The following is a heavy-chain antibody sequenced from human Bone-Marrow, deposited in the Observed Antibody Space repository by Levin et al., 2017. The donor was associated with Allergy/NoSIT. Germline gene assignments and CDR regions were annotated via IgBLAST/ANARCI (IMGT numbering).Heavy chain of an antibody. Sequence: GGSLRLSCAASGIAFRDYWMHWVRQVPGKGLVWVSRINSDGSSTSYADSLKGRFTISRDNAKNTLYLQMKSLRDEDTAVYFCARGQYSSGWYGYGMNVWGHGTTVTVSS. V-gene: IGHV3-74*01. D-gene: IGHD6-19*01. CDR2: INSDGSST. CDR3: ARGQYSSGWYGYGMNV. J-gene: IGHJ6*02. CDR1: GIAFRDYW.